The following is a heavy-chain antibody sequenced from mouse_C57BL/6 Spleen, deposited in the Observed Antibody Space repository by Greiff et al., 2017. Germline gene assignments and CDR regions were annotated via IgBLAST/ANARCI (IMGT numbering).Heavy chain of an antibody. CDR2: IDPSDSYT. D-gene: IGHD4-1*01. V-gene: IGHV1-69*01. J-gene: IGHJ3*01. CDR1: GYTFTSYW. CDR3: ARECGTGTSFAY. Sequence: QVQLQQPGAELVMPGASVKLSCKASGYTFTSYWMHWVKQRPGQGLEWIGEIDPSDSYTNYNQKFKGKSTLTVDKSSSTAYMQLRSLTSEDSAVYYCARECGTGTSFAYWGQGTLVTVSA.